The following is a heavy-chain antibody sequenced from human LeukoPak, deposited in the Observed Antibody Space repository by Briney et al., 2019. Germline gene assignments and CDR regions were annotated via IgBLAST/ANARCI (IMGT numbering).Heavy chain of an antibody. Sequence: GGSLRLSCAASGFTFSSYEMNWVRQAPGKGLEWVSSISSSSSYIYYADSVKGRFTISRDNAKNSLYLQMNSLRAEDTAVYYCARGLAAALDAFDIWGQGTMVTVSS. CDR2: ISSSSSYI. CDR1: GFTFSSYE. V-gene: IGHV3-21*01. CDR3: ARGLAAALDAFDI. J-gene: IGHJ3*02. D-gene: IGHD6-13*01.